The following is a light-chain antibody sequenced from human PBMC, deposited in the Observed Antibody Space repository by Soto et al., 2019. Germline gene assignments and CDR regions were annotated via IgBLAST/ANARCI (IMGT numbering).Light chain of an antibody. J-gene: IGKJ1*01. Sequence: EIVMTQSPATLSVSPGERATLSCRASQSVSYNLAWYQQKPGQAPRLLIYGTSTRATGIPARLSGSGSGTXXXXXXSSLQSEDFAVYYCQQYNNWPWTFGQGTKVEIK. CDR3: QQYNNWPWT. CDR2: GTS. V-gene: IGKV3-15*01. CDR1: QSVSYN.